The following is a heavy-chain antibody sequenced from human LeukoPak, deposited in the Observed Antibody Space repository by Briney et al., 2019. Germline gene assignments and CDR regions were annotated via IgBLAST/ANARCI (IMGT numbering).Heavy chain of an antibody. J-gene: IGHJ6*02. Sequence: ASVKVSCKASGYTFTSYDINWVRQATGQGLEWMGWMNPNSGNTGYAQKFQGRVTMTRNTSISTAYMELSSLRSEDTAVYYCARALDTAMVRGGAYYYYGMDVWGQGTTVTVSS. CDR3: ARALDTAMVRGGAYYYYGMDV. CDR1: GYTFTSYD. D-gene: IGHD5-18*01. V-gene: IGHV1-8*01. CDR2: MNPNSGNT.